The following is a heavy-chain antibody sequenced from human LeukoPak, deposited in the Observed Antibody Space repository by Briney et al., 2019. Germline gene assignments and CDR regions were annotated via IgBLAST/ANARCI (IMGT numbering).Heavy chain of an antibody. CDR2: IIPILGTT. CDR1: GGTFSNYG. CDR3: ARDRYYDSRGNFYESGY. D-gene: IGHD3-22*01. Sequence: SVKVSCKTSGGTFSNYGISWVRQAPGQGLEWMGGIIPILGTTNYAQKFQDRVTITTDESTSTAYMELNRPRSEDTAVYYCARDRYYDSRGNFYESGYWGQGTLVTVSS. J-gene: IGHJ4*02. V-gene: IGHV1-69*05.